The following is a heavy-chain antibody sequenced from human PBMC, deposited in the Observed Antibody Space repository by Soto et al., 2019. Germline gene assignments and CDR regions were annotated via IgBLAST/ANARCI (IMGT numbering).Heavy chain of an antibody. Sequence: QVQLQQWGAGLLKPSETLSLTCAVYGGSFSGYYWSWIRQPPGKGLEWIGEINHSGSTNYNPSLKSRVTISVDTSKNQFSLKLSSVTAADTAVYSCARIAGYYDILTGYFYYYYGMDVWGQGTTVTVSS. CDR2: INHSGST. CDR3: ARIAGYYDILTGYFYYYYGMDV. D-gene: IGHD3-9*01. CDR1: GGSFSGYY. J-gene: IGHJ6*02. V-gene: IGHV4-34*01.